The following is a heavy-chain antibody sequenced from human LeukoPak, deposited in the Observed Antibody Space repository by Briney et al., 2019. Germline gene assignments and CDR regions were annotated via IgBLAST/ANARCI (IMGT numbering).Heavy chain of an antibody. Sequence: SETLSLTCTVSGGSISSGGYYWSWIRQHPGKGLEWIGYIYYSGSTYYNPSLKSRVTISVDTSKNQFSLKLSSVTAADTAVYYCARDSGLLWFGAPAPRVLSQYYYYYYGMDVGGQGTTVTVSS. CDR1: GGSISSGGYY. CDR2: IYYSGST. D-gene: IGHD3-10*01. CDR3: ARDSGLLWFGAPAPRVLSQYYYYYYGMDV. J-gene: IGHJ6*02. V-gene: IGHV4-31*03.